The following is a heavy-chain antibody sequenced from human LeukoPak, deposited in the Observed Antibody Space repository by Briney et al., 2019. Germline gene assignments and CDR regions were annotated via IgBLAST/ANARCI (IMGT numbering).Heavy chain of an antibody. V-gene: IGHV3-48*01. CDR2: ITITSDKI. CDR3: AREVRHPYYFDY. J-gene: IGHJ4*02. CDR1: GFTFTGYS. Sequence: GGSLRLSCAASGFTFTGYSMNWFRQAPGKGLEWVSYITITSDKIYYADSVKGRFTISRDNARNSLYLQMNSLRAEDTAVYYCAREVRHPYYFDYWGQGTLVTVSS.